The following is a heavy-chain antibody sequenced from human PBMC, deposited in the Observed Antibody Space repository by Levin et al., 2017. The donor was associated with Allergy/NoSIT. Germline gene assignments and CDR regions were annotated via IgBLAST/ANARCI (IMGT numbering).Heavy chain of an antibody. J-gene: IGHJ6*03. V-gene: IGHV1-69*01. Sequence: PGGSLRLSCKASGGTFSSYAISWVRQAPGQGLEWMGGIIPIFGTANYAQKFQGRVTITADESTSTAYMELSSLRSEDTAVYYCARTTWADYYYMDVWGKGTTVTVSS. D-gene: IGHD1-1*01. CDR2: IIPIFGTA. CDR3: ARTTWADYYYMDV. CDR1: GGTFSSYA.